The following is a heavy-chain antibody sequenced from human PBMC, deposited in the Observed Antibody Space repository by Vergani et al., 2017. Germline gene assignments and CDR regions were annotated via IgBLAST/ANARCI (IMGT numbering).Heavy chain of an antibody. CDR1: GGSFSGYY. CDR3: ARVLLTGTTTPCYFDY. V-gene: IGHV4-34*01. D-gene: IGHD1-20*01. J-gene: IGHJ4*02. CDR2: INHSGST. Sequence: QVQLQQWGAGLLKPSETLSLTCAVYGGSFSGYYWSWIRQPPGKGLEWIGEINHSGSTNYNPSLKSRVTISVDTSKNQFSLKLSSVTAADTAVYYCARVLLTGTTTPCYFDYWGRGTLVTVSS.